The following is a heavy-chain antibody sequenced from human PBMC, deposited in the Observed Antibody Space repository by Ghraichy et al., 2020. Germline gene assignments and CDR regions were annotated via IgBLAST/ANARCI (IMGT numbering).Heavy chain of an antibody. CDR3: TAGFYDSGGVDH. Sequence: ELKWVGRIKSGGATDYAVAVKGSFSISRDASENMLYLQMTSLKTEDTAVYYCTAGFYDSGGVDHWGQGFLV. J-gene: IGHJ4*02. D-gene: IGHD3-22*01. V-gene: IGHV3-15*01. CDR2: IKSGGAT.